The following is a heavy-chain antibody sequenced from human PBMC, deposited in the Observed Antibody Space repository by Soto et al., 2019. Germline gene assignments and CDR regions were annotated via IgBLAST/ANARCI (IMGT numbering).Heavy chain of an antibody. V-gene: IGHV1-69*02. Sequence: QVQLVQSGAEVKRPGSSVKVSCKDSGDTFAFYSINWVRQAPGLGLEWMGRINPILSMSNYAQRFQGRVTMTADKSTSTAYMVLNSLRSEDTAIYYCATSYGSGYRAFDYWGQRALVTVSS. CDR3: ATSYGSGYRAFDY. CDR1: GDTFAFYS. J-gene: IGHJ4*02. D-gene: IGHD3-10*01. CDR2: INPILSMS.